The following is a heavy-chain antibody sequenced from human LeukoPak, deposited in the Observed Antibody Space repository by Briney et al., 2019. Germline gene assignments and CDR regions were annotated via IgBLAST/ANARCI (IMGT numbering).Heavy chain of an antibody. CDR3: AKGGGSGPGYAFDI. CDR1: GFTFSNYA. J-gene: IGHJ3*02. V-gene: IGHV3-23*01. Sequence: QPGGSLRLSCAASGFTFSNYAIHWVRQAPGKGLEWVSAVSGSGSNTYYADSVKGRFTISRDISKNTLDLQMNSLRAEDTAVYYCAKGGGSGPGYAFDIWGQGTVVTVSS. D-gene: IGHD2-15*01. CDR2: VSGSGSNT.